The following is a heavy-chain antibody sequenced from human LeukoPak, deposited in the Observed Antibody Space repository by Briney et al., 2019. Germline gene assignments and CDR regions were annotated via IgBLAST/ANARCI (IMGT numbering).Heavy chain of an antibody. D-gene: IGHD5-12*01. CDR1: GGTFSSYA. CDR3: ARVGIKSVHGALDY. J-gene: IGHJ4*02. Sequence: SVKVSCKASGGTFSSYAISWVRQAPGQGLEWMGRIIPMLGIENYAQKFQGRVTINADKSTSIAYMELSSLRSEDTAVYYCARVGIKSVHGALDYWGQGTLVTVSS. CDR2: IIPMLGIE. V-gene: IGHV1-69*04.